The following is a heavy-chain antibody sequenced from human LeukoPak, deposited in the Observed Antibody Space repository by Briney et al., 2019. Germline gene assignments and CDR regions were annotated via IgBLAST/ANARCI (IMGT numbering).Heavy chain of an antibody. CDR1: GGSFSGYY. V-gene: IGHV4-34*01. J-gene: IGHJ3*02. Sequence: SETLSLTCAVYGGSFSGYYWSWIRQPPGKGLEWIGEINHSGSTNYNPSLKSRVTISVDTSKNQFSLKLSSVTAADTAVYYCAKDLQDYYDSSGYYYVGAFDIWGQGTMVTVSS. CDR2: INHSGST. CDR3: AKDLQDYYDSSGYYYVGAFDI. D-gene: IGHD3-22*01.